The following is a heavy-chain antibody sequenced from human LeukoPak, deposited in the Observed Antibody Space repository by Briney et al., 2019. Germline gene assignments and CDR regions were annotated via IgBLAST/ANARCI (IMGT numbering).Heavy chain of an antibody. D-gene: IGHD3-10*01. J-gene: IGHJ5*02. CDR2: IIPIFGTA. CDR1: GGTFSSYA. Sequence: ASVKVSCKASGGTFSSYAISWVQQAPGQGLEWMGRIIPIFGTANYAQKFQGRVTITTDESTSTAYMELSSLRSEDTAVYYCTYGPRHWFDPWGQGTLVTVSS. V-gene: IGHV1-69*05. CDR3: TYGPRHWFDP.